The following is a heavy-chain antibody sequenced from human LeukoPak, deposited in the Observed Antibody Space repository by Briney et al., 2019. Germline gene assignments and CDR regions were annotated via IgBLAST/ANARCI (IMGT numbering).Heavy chain of an antibody. D-gene: IGHD3-3*01. J-gene: IGHJ6*03. CDR2: IYTSGGT. V-gene: IGHV4-4*07. Sequence: SETLSLTCPVAGGSISSYYWSWVRQPAGKGLEWIGRIYTSGGTNYNPSLKSRVTMSVDTSKNQFSLKLSSVTAADTAVYYCARDQRDFWSGYHYYYYMDVWGKGTTVTVSS. CDR3: ARDQRDFWSGYHYYYYMDV. CDR1: GGSISSYY.